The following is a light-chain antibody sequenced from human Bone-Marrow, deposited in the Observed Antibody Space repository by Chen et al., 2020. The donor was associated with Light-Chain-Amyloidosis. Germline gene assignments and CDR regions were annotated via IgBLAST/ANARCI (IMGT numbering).Light chain of an antibody. CDR1: SGTIATNY. V-gene: IGLV6-57*01. CDR2: EDE. J-gene: IGLJ3*02. Sequence: FLLPPPHSVSESPGKTVILSCTRSSGTIATNYVQWYQQRPGSSPTTVIYEDEQRPSGVPDRFSGSIDRSSNSASLTISGLKTEDEADYYCQAYQGSSQGVFGGGTKLTVL. CDR3: QAYQGSSQGV.